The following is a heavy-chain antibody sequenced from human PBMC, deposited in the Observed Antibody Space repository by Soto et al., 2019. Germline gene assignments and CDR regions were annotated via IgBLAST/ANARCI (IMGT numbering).Heavy chain of an antibody. CDR1: GFSFNSNA. CDR3: VKQRGSAKTYYYNMDV. D-gene: IGHD3-10*01. Sequence: EVQLLESGGSLVQPGGSLRLSCETSGFSFNSNAMTWVRQAPWMGLEWVAIINYNSRATFHAQSVKGRFTISRDNSRNTVFPQMDSLRAEDTAVYYCVKQRGSAKTYYYNMDVWGLGTTVIVSS. V-gene: IGHV3-23*01. J-gene: IGHJ6*02. CDR2: INYNSRAT.